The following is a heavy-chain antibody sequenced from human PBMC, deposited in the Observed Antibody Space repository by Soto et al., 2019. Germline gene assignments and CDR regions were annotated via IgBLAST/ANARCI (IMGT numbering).Heavy chain of an antibody. CDR2: VYSSGGT. J-gene: IGHJ2*01. CDR3: ARMGPLYATTYWFFDL. V-gene: IGHV4-59*01. D-gene: IGHD2-8*01. Sequence: WTWIRQPPGKGLEWIRYVYSSGGTNYNPSLKSRVILSVDTSKNQFSLKMNYVTAADTAVYYCARMGPLYATTYWFFDLWGRGTLVTVSS.